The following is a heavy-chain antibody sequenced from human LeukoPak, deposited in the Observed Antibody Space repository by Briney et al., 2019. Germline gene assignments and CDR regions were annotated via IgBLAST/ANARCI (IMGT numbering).Heavy chain of an antibody. D-gene: IGHD6-6*01. J-gene: IGHJ4*02. Sequence: PSETLSLTCTVSGYSISSGYYWGWIRQPPGKGLEWIGSIYHSGSTYYNPSLKSRVTISVDTSKNQFSLKLSSVTAADTAVYYCARVGHSSSSGLGFDYWGQGTLVTVSS. CDR2: IYHSGST. CDR1: GYSISSGYY. V-gene: IGHV4-38-2*02. CDR3: ARVGHSSSSGLGFDY.